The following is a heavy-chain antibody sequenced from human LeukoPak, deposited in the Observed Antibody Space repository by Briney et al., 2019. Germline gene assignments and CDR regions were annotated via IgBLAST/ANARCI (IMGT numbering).Heavy chain of an antibody. V-gene: IGHV3-21*01. CDR1: GFTFKTYT. Sequence: GGSLRLSCAASGFTFKTYTMHWVRQAPGMGLEWVSSISSSSSYIFYADSVKGRFTISRDNAKNSLYLQMSSLRAEDAAVYYCARGGGNYDFWSGYYYFDYWGQGTLVTVSS. D-gene: IGHD3-3*01. CDR3: ARGGGNYDFWSGYYYFDY. J-gene: IGHJ4*02. CDR2: ISSSSSYI.